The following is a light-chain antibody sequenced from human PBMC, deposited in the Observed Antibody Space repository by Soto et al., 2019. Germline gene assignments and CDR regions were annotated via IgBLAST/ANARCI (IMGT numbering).Light chain of an antibody. CDR2: DAS. Sequence: IQVTQSPSSLSASVGESVTITCRASRYISSYLNWYQQKPGKVPRLLIYDASRLQSGVPSRFSGSGSGTEFTLTISSLQAEDVGTYYCQQGYSDPVAFGGGTKVDIK. V-gene: IGKV1-39*01. CDR3: QQGYSDPVA. CDR1: RYISSY. J-gene: IGKJ4*01.